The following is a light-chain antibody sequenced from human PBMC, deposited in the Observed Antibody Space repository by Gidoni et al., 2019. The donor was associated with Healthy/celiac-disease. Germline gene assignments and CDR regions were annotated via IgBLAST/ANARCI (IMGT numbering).Light chain of an antibody. J-gene: IGKJ4*01. Sequence: DIVMTQSPDSLAVSLGERATINCKSSLSVLYKSNNTNYLAWYQQKPGQPPKLLINWASTRESGVPDRFSGSGSGTDFTLTISSLQAEDVAVYYCQQYYTTPLTFGGGTKVEIK. V-gene: IGKV4-1*01. CDR2: WAS. CDR1: LSVLYKSNNTNY. CDR3: QQYYTTPLT.